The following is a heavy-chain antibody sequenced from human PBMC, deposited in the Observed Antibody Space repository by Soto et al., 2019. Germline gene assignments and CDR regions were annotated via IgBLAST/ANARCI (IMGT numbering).Heavy chain of an antibody. V-gene: IGHV1-18*01. CDR1: GYTFTSYG. D-gene: IGHD2-2*01. CDR2: IGAYNGNT. CDR3: ARVDIVVVPAATPLYYMDV. Sequence: QVPLVQSGAEVKKPGASVKVSCKASGYTFTSYGISWVRQAPGQGLEWMGWIGAYNGNTNYAQKLQGRVTMTTDTSTSTAYMELRSLRSDDTAVYYCARVDIVVVPAATPLYYMDVWGKGTTVTVSS. J-gene: IGHJ6*03.